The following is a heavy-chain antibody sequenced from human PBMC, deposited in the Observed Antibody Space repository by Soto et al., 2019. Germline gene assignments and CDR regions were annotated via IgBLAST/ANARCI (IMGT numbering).Heavy chain of an antibody. J-gene: IGHJ5*02. CDR2: IYANENT. Sequence: EVQLVESGGLIQPGGSLRLSCAVSGLTVSSNYMSWVRQAPGKGLEWVSIIYANENTYYADSVKGRFTISRDSSRKTLHLQMNSLRAEDTAIYYCTKEELGRDHWGQGTLVTVSS. V-gene: IGHV3-53*01. D-gene: IGHD1-7*01. CDR1: GLTVSSNY. CDR3: TKEELGRDH.